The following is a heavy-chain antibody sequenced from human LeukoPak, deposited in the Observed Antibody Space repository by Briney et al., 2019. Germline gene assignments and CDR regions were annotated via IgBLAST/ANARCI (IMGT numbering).Heavy chain of an antibody. J-gene: IGHJ5*02. D-gene: IGHD6-13*01. CDR2: INHSGST. Sequence: PSETLSLTCAVYGGSFSGYYWSWIRQPPGKGLEWIGEINHSGSTNYNPSLKSQVTISVDTSKNQFSLKLSSVTAADTAVYYCARGSSSRKWCDPWGQGTLVTVSS. CDR1: GGSFSGYY. V-gene: IGHV4-34*01. CDR3: ARGSSSRKWCDP.